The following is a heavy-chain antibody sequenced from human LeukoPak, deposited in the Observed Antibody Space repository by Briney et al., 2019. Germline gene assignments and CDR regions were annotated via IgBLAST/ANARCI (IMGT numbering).Heavy chain of an antibody. CDR1: GGTFSSYA. J-gene: IGHJ5*02. Sequence: ASVKVSCKASGGTFSSYAISWVRQAPGQGLEWMGGIIPIFGTANYAQKFQGRVTITADESTSTAYMELSSLRSEDTAVYYCARAGMARINWFDPWGQGTLVTVSS. V-gene: IGHV1-69*13. CDR2: IIPIFGTA. CDR3: ARAGMARINWFDP. D-gene: IGHD1-14*01.